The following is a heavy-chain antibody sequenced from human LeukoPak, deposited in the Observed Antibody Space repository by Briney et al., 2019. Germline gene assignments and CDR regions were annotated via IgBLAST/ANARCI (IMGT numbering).Heavy chain of an antibody. CDR2: IYSGGST. D-gene: IGHD1-26*01. Sequence: PGGSLRLSCAASGFTVSSNYMTWVRQAPGKGLEWVSVIYSGGSTYYADSVKGRFTISRDNSKNALYLQMNSMRAEDSAVYYCAREDRSGSYYDYWGQGTLVTVSS. J-gene: IGHJ4*02. CDR1: GFTVSSNY. V-gene: IGHV3-53*01. CDR3: AREDRSGSYYDY.